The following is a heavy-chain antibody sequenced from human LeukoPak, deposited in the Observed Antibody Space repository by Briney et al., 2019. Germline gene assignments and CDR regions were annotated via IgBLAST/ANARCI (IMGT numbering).Heavy chain of an antibody. CDR2: IWYDGSNK. D-gene: IGHD2-21*01. V-gene: IGHV3-33*08. J-gene: IGHJ4*02. Sequence: PGRSLRLSCAASGFTFNTYAMHWVRQAPGKGLEWVAVIWYDGSNKYYGDSVKGRFTISRDNSKNTVNLEMDSLRAEDTAVYYCARDIASVRFDYWGQGTLVSVSS. CDR1: GFTFNTYA. CDR3: ARDIASVRFDY.